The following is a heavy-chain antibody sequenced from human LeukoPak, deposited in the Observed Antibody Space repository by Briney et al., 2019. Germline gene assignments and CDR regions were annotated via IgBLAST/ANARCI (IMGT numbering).Heavy chain of an antibody. CDR3: ARDSPIDSSGSYYYNMDV. V-gene: IGHV4-61*08. CDR2: IDYSGTT. Sequence: PSETLSLTCTVSGDSISSGDYYWSWIRQPPGKGLEWIGYIDYSGTTNYHPSLKSRVIISADTSKNQFSLRLSSVTAADTAVYYCARDSPIDSSGSYYYNMDVWGQGTPVTVSS. D-gene: IGHD3-22*01. CDR1: GDSISSGDYY. J-gene: IGHJ6*02.